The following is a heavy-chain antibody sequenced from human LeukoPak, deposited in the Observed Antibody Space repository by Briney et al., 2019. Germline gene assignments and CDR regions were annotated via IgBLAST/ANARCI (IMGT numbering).Heavy chain of an antibody. CDR1: GFTFDDYA. CDR3: AKNSDLQTLHYFDY. J-gene: IGHJ4*02. V-gene: IGHV3-9*01. CDR2: ISWNSGSI. D-gene: IGHD4-11*01. Sequence: PGGSLRLSCAASGFTFDDYAMHWVRQAPGKGLEWVSGISWNSGSIGYADSVKGRFTISRDNAKNSLYLQMNSLRAEDTALYYCAKNSDLQTLHYFDYWGQGTLVTVSS.